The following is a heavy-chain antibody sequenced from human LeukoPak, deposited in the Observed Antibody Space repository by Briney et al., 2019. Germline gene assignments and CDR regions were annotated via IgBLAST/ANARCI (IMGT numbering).Heavy chain of an antibody. V-gene: IGHV3-33*01. CDR1: GFTFGSYG. CDR3: ARDFWNEPSKYFDY. CDR2: IWYHGNDV. Sequence: GGSLRLSCSASGFTFGSYGMHWVHQAPGKGLEWVALIWYHGNDVDYADSVKGRFTISRDNSKNTLYLQMNSVRAEDTAVYFCARDFWNEPSKYFDYWGQGTLVTVSS. J-gene: IGHJ4*02. D-gene: IGHD3-3*01.